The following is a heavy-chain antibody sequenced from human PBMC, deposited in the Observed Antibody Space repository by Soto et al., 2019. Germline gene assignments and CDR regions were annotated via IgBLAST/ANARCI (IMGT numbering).Heavy chain of an antibody. CDR3: ARAGGYSSSWTDY. Sequence: ASADVSWAASGYALTSYGIRCVRQAPGQGLEWMGWISAYNGNTNYAQRLQGRVTMTTDTSTSTAYMELRSLRSDDTAVYYCARAGGYSSSWTDYWGQGTLVTGSS. J-gene: IGHJ4*02. CDR2: ISAYNGNT. D-gene: IGHD6-13*01. V-gene: IGHV1-18*01. CDR1: GYALTSYG.